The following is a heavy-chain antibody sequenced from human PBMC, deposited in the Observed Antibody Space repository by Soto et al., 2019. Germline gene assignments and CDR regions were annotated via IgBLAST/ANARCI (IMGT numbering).Heavy chain of an antibody. V-gene: IGHV4-31*03. J-gene: IGHJ3*01. CDR2: IYDSETI. CDR3: ARENFGRFVHDAFDL. D-gene: IGHD3-3*01. Sequence: QVQLQESGPGLIRPSQTLSLTCTVSGGSVTSGGYYWNWIRQHPGKGLEWIGYIYDSETIYYNPSLESRLSISLVTSKNQFSLKVRSVTPEDTAVYYCARENFGRFVHDAFDLWGQGTMVTVSS. CDR1: GGSVTSGGYY.